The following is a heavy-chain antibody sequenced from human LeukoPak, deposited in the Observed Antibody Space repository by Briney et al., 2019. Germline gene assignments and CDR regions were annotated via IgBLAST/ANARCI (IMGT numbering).Heavy chain of an antibody. CDR1: GGSISSYY. D-gene: IGHD2-2*01. J-gene: IGHJ6*03. Sequence: PSETLSLTCTVSGGSISSYYWSWIQQPPGKGLEWIGYIYYSGSTNYNPSLKSRVTISVDTSKNQFSLKLSSVTAADTAVYYCASCAGTSCYYYYYMDVWGKGTTVTVSS. V-gene: IGHV4-59*01. CDR3: ASCAGTSCYYYYYMDV. CDR2: IYYSGST.